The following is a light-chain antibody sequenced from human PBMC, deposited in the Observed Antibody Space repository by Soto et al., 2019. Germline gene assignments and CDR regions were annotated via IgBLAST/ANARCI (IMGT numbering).Light chain of an antibody. CDR1: STDIGGFKY. CDR2: GVT. V-gene: IGLV2-8*01. Sequence: QSALTQPPSASGSPGQSVTISCSGTSTDIGGFKYVSWYQQHPGKPPKLMIYGVTERPSGVPERFTGSKAGNTASLTVSGLQADDVGDYYFSAYAGNKISLVFGSGTKLTVL. CDR3: SAYAGNKISLV. J-gene: IGLJ1*01.